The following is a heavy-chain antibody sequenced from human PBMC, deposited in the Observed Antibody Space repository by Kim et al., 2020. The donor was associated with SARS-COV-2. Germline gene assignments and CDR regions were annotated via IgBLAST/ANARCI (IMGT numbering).Heavy chain of an antibody. J-gene: IGHJ4*02. CDR2: NGKT. V-gene: IGHV1-18*01. CDR3: ARDRQSGI. Sequence: NGKTNYAQKVKGRVTMTTDTSTSTAYMELRSLISDDTAVYYCARDRQSGIWGQGTLVTVSS.